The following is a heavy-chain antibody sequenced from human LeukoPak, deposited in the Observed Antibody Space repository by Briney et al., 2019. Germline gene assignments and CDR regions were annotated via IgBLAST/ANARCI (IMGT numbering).Heavy chain of an antibody. CDR1: GFTFSGYW. CDR2: INSDGSST. Sequence: GGSLRLSCAASGFTFSGYWMHWVRQAPGKGLVWVSRINSDGSSTSYADSVKGRFTISRDNAKNTLYLQMNSLRAEDTAVYYCASSRITAMNWFDPWGQGTLVTVSS. D-gene: IGHD3-10*01. V-gene: IGHV3-74*01. CDR3: ASSRITAMNWFDP. J-gene: IGHJ5*02.